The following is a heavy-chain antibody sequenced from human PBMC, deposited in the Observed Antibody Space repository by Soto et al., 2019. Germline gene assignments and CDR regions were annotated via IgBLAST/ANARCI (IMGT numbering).Heavy chain of an antibody. CDR3: ARRGGYSYGDFDY. CDR2: IYPGDSDT. CDR1: GYSFTRRW. D-gene: IGHD5-18*01. Sequence: GESLKISCQGSGYSFTRRWIGWVRHMPGKGLEWMGIIYPGDSDTRYHPSFQGQVTISADTSISTAYLQWSSLRASDTAVYYCARRGGYSYGDFDYWGQGTLVTVSS. J-gene: IGHJ4*02. V-gene: IGHV5-51*01.